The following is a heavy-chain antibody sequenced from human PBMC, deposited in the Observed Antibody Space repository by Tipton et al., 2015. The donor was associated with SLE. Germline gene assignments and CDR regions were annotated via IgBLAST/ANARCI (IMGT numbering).Heavy chain of an antibody. J-gene: IGHJ4*02. CDR1: GFTFDDYA. D-gene: IGHD6-13*01. V-gene: IGHV3-9*01. CDR3: AKSTDSSAWYVYFDY. Sequence: SLRLSCAASGFTFDDYATHWVRQAPGKGLEWVSAISWNSGTIGYADSVKGRFTISRDNAKNSLYLQMNTLRPEDAAFYYCAKSTDSSAWYVYFDYWGQGAQVTVSS. CDR2: ISWNSGTI.